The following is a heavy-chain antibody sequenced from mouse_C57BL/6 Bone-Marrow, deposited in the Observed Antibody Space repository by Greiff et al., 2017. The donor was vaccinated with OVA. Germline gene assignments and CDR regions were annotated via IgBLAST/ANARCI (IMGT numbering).Heavy chain of an antibody. V-gene: IGHV1-15*01. CDR2: IDPETGGT. J-gene: IGHJ1*03. D-gene: IGHD1-1*01. CDR1: GYTFTDYE. Sequence: VQLVESGAELVRPGASVTLSCKASGYTFTDYEMHWVKQTPVHGLEWIGAIDPETGGTAYNQKFKGKAILTADKSSSTAYMELRSLTSEDSAVYYCNYYYGYWYFDVWGTGTTVTVSS. CDR3: NYYYGYWYFDV.